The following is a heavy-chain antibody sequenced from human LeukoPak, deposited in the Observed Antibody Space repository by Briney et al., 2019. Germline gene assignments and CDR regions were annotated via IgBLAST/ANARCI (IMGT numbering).Heavy chain of an antibody. CDR3: ARDLKYFDL. J-gene: IGHJ2*01. CDR1: SFTFSNAW. CDR2: IKSKTDGGTI. D-gene: IGHD3-9*01. V-gene: IGHV3-15*07. Sequence: GGSLRLSCAASSFTFSNAWMNWVRQAPGKGLEWVGRIKSKTDGGTIDYAAPVKGRFTISRDDSKNTLYLQMNSLRAEDTAVYYCARDLKYFDLWGRGTLVTVSS.